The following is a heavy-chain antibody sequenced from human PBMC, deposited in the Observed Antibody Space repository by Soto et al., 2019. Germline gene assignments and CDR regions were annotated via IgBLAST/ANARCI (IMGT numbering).Heavy chain of an antibody. CDR2: TYYRSTWHN. CDR1: GDSVSSNSAA. CDR3: ERAAGRGQWVYTFDY. D-gene: IGHD6-13*01. V-gene: IGHV6-1*01. J-gene: IGHJ4*02. Sequence: SQTLSLTCAISGDSVSSNSAAWNWIRQSPSRGLEWLGRTYYRSTWHNDYAVSVKSRITINPDTSKNHFSLQLTSVTPEDTAVYYCERAAGRGQWVYTFDYCGQGPLVTVYS.